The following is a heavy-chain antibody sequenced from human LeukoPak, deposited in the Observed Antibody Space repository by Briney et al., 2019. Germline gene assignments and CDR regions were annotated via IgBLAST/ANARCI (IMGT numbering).Heavy chain of an antibody. J-gene: IGHJ4*02. Sequence: GGSLRLSCAASGFTFSSYGMHWVRQAPGKGLEWVAFIRYDGSNKYYADSVKGRFTISRDNSKNTLYLQMNSLRAEDTAVYYCAKIVFCSSTSCYTSSDNWGRGPRVTVSS. CDR2: IRYDGSNK. CDR3: AKIVFCSSTSCYTSSDN. V-gene: IGHV3-30*02. CDR1: GFTFSSYG. D-gene: IGHD2-2*02.